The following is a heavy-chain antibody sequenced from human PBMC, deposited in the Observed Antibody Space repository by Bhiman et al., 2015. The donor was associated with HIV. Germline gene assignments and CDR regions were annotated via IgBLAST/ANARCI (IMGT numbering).Heavy chain of an antibody. CDR3: ARDDYGAFYYFDY. Sequence: EVQLVESGGGLVQPGGSLRLSCAASGFTFSSYWMSWVRQAPGKGLEWVANIKLDGSEKYYVDSVKGRFTISRDNAKNSLYLQMNSLRAEDTAVYYCARDDYGAFYYFDYWGQGTLVTVSS. CDR1: GFTFSSYW. D-gene: IGHD4-17*01. V-gene: IGHV3-7*04. CDR2: IKLDGSEK. J-gene: IGHJ4*02.